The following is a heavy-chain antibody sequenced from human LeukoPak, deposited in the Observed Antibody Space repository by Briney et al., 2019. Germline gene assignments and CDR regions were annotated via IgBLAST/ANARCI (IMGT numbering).Heavy chain of an antibody. Sequence: SETLSLTCTVSGGSISSGGYYWSWIRQHPGKGLEWIGYIYYSGSTYYNPSLKSRVTISVDTSKNQFSLKLSSVTAADTAVYYCARSPGYSYGNNWFDPWGQGTLVTVSS. CDR1: GGSISSGGYY. D-gene: IGHD5-18*01. CDR3: ARSPGYSYGNNWFDP. V-gene: IGHV4-31*03. J-gene: IGHJ5*02. CDR2: IYYSGST.